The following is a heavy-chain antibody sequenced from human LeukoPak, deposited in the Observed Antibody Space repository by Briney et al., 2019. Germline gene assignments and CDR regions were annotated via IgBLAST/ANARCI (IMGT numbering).Heavy chain of an antibody. CDR3: ASEYYDSSGYNNYYYYGMDV. J-gene: IGHJ6*02. CDR1: GCTFTSYA. CDR2: INAGNGNT. D-gene: IGHD3-22*01. Sequence: ASVKVSCKASGCTFTSYAMHWVRQAPGQRLEWMGWINAGNGNTKYSQKFQGRVTITRDTSASTAYMELSSLRSEDTAVYYCASEYYDSSGYNNYYYYGMDVWGQGTTVTVSS. V-gene: IGHV1-3*01.